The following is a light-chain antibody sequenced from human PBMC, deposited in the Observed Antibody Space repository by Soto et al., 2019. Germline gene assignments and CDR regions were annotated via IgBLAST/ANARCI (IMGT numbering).Light chain of an antibody. V-gene: IGKV1-5*01. Sequence: DIQMTQSPSTLSASVGVRVTITCRASQSVRSWLAWYQQKPGRAPKFLVYDASSLESGDPSRFSGSGSGTEFALTISNLQPDDFPTYYCQQDNNYPLTFGGGTKVEI. CDR3: QQDNNYPLT. J-gene: IGKJ4*01. CDR1: QSVRSW. CDR2: DAS.